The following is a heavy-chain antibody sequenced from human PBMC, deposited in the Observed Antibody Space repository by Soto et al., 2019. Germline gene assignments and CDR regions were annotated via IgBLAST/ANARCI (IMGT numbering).Heavy chain of an antibody. D-gene: IGHD3-9*01. CDR1: GGSLSGYY. CDR3: ARVDDV. V-gene: IGHV4-34*01. CDR2: INHSGST. J-gene: IGHJ6*04. Sequence: SETLSLTCAVYGGSLSGYYWSWIRQPPGKGLEWIGEINHSGSTNYNPSLKSRVTISVDTSKNQFSLKLSSVTAADTAVYYCARVDDVWGKGTTVTVSS.